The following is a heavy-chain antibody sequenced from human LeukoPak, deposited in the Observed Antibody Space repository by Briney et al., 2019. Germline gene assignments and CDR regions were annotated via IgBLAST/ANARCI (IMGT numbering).Heavy chain of an antibody. J-gene: IGHJ3*01. CDR1: GFTFSSYG. CDR3: ARAGDAFDL. V-gene: IGHV3-33*01. Sequence: GGSLRLSCAASGFTFSSYGMHWVRQAPGKGLKWVAVIWYDGSDEYYTDSVKGRFTIFRDNSKNTLYLQMNSLRAEDTAIYYCARAGDAFDLWGQGTMVTVSS. CDR2: IWYDGSDE.